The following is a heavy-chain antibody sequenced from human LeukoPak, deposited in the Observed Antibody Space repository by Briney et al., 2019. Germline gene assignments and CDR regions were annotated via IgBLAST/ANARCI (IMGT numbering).Heavy chain of an antibody. D-gene: IGHD5-12*01. CDR2: IIPIFGTA. Sequence: GASVKVSCKASGGAFSSYAISWVRQAPGQGLEWMGGIIPIFGTANYAQKFQGRVTITADESTSTAYMELSRLRSEDTAVYYCARGSLRVASAFDIWGQGTMVTVSS. J-gene: IGHJ3*02. CDR3: ARGSLRVASAFDI. V-gene: IGHV1-69*01. CDR1: GGAFSSYA.